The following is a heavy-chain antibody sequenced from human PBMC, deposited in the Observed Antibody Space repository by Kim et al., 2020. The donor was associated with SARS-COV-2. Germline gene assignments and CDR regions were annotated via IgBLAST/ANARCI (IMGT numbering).Heavy chain of an antibody. Sequence: SETLSLTCTVSGGSVSSGSYYWSWIRQPPGKGLEWIGYIYYSGSTNYNPSLKSRVTISVDTSKNQFSLKLSSVTAADTAVYYCARGVYYGSGSYYGRYFDYWGQGTLATVSS. CDR3: ARGVYYGSGSYYGRYFDY. CDR2: IYYSGST. V-gene: IGHV4-61*01. CDR1: GGSVSSGSYY. D-gene: IGHD3-10*01. J-gene: IGHJ4*02.